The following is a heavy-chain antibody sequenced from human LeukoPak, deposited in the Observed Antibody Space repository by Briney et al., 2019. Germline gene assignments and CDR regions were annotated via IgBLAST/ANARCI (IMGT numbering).Heavy chain of an antibody. CDR3: ARVPQGSGSYSNWFDP. Sequence: ASVKVSCKASGYTFTSYGISWVRQAPGQGLERMGWISAYNGNTNYAQKLQGRVTMTTDTSTSTAYMELRSLRSDDTAVYYCARVPQGSGSYSNWFDPWGQGTLVTVSS. V-gene: IGHV1-18*04. CDR2: ISAYNGNT. D-gene: IGHD3-10*01. CDR1: GYTFTSYG. J-gene: IGHJ5*02.